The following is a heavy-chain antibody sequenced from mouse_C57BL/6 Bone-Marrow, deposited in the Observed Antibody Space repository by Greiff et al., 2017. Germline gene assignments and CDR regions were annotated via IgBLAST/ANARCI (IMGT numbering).Heavy chain of an antibody. V-gene: IGHV1-19*01. CDR2: INPYNGGT. Sequence: EVQLQQSGPVLVKPGASVKMSCKASGYTFTDYYMNWVKQSHGKSLEWIGVINPYNGGTSYNQKFKGKATLTVDKSSSTAYMELNSLTSEDSAVYYCAPLPRYAFYAMDYWGQGTSVTVSS. J-gene: IGHJ4*01. CDR3: APLPRYAFYAMDY. CDR1: GYTFTDYY. D-gene: IGHD2-14*01.